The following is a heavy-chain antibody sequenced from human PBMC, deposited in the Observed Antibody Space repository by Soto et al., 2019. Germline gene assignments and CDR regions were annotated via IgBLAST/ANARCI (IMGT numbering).Heavy chain of an antibody. J-gene: IGHJ4*02. D-gene: IGHD3-10*01. CDR1: GFTFSGYG. CDR2: ISYDGSNK. V-gene: IGHV3-30*18. Sequence: QMQLVESGGGVVQPGRSLRLSCAASGFTFSGYGMHWVRQAPGKGLEWVAVISYDGSNKYYADSVKGRFAISRDNSKNTLYLQMNSLRAEDTAVYYCAKDYYGSGSYYRNYFDYWGQGTLVTVSS. CDR3: AKDYYGSGSYYRNYFDY.